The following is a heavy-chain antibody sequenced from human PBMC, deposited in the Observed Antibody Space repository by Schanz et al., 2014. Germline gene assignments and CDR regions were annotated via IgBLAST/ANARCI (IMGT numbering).Heavy chain of an antibody. CDR2: ISGSGAHT. CDR3: ARAERQLGTYFDF. CDR1: GFAFTSNA. D-gene: IGHD6-13*01. Sequence: EAQLLESGGGLVQPGGSLRLSCEASGFAFTSNAMTWVRQAPGKGLEWVSTISGSGAHTYHADSVRGRFTISRDNSENTLFLQMNSLRPEDTALYYCARAERQLGTYFDFWGQGALVAVSS. J-gene: IGHJ4*02. V-gene: IGHV3-23*01.